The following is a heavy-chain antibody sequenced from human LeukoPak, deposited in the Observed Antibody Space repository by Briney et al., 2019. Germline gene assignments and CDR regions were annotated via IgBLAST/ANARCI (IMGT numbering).Heavy chain of an antibody. V-gene: IGHV1-2*02. Sequence: ASVRVSCKASGYTFTGYYMHWVRQAPGQGLEWMGWINPNSGGTNYAQKFQDRVSMTRDTSISTDYMQLSRLRFDDTAVYYCARSPHILTGENFDYWGQGTLLTVSS. CDR3: ARSPHILTGENFDY. CDR2: INPNSGGT. J-gene: IGHJ4*02. CDR1: GYTFTGYY. D-gene: IGHD3-9*01.